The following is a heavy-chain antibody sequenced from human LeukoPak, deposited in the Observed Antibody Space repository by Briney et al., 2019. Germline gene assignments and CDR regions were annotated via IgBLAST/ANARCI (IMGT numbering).Heavy chain of an antibody. D-gene: IGHD3-10*01. Sequence: SETLSLTCTVSGGSISSTFYYWGWIRQPPGKGLEWIGSINYSGSTYYNPSLKSRVTISVDTSKNQFSLKLSSVTAADTAVYYCARTRYYYNSRSYGAPYYFDYWGQGTLVTVSS. CDR3: ARTRYYYNSRSYGAPYYFDY. CDR2: INYSGST. J-gene: IGHJ4*02. CDR1: GGSISSTFYY. V-gene: IGHV4-39*01.